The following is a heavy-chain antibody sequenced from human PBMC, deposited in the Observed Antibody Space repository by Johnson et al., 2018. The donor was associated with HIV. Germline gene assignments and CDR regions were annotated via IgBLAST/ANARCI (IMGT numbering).Heavy chain of an antibody. D-gene: IGHD1-1*01. CDR3: AKDAWGSNWNGIFDI. J-gene: IGHJ3*02. CDR1: GFTFSSYA. Sequence: QVQLVESGGGVVRPGGSLRLSCAASGFTFSSYAMHWVRQAPGKGLEWVAVISYDGSNKYYADSVKGRFSISRDNSKNTLYLQLNFLRAEDTAIYYCAKDAWGSNWNGIFDIWGQGTFVTVSS. V-gene: IGHV3-30*04. CDR2: ISYDGSNK.